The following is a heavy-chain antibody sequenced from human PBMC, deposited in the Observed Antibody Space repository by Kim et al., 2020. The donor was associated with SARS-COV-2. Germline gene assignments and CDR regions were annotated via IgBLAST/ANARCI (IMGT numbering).Heavy chain of an antibody. CDR1: GGSISSSNW. J-gene: IGHJ4*02. CDR3: ARDDSSSRETGYYFDY. V-gene: IGHV4-4*02. Sequence: SETLSLTCAVSGGSISSSNWWSWVRQLPGKGLEWIGEIYHSGSTNYNPSLKSRVTISVDKSKNQFSLKLSSVTAADTAVYYCARDDSSSRETGYYFDYWGQGTLVTVSS. D-gene: IGHD6-13*01. CDR2: IYHSGST.